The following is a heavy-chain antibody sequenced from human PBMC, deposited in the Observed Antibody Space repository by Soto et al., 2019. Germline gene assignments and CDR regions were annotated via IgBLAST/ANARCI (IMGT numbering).Heavy chain of an antibody. J-gene: IGHJ4*02. D-gene: IGHD6-13*01. V-gene: IGHV3-66*01. CDR2: IYSGGST. CDR1: GFTVSSNY. Sequence: EVQLVESGGGLVQPGGSLRLSCAASGFTVSSNYMSWVRQAQGKGLEWVSVIYSGGSTYYADSVKGRFTISRDNSKNTLYLQMNSLRAEDTAVYYCARAKAAADGGYYFDYWGQGTLVTVSS. CDR3: ARAKAAADGGYYFDY.